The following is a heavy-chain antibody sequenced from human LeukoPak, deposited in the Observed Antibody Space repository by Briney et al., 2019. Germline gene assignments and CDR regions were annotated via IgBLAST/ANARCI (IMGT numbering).Heavy chain of an antibody. CDR3: ARGSKGTYDY. Sequence: GGSLRLSCVDSGFTFSNSVMTWVRQAPGKGLEWVSSILGTGDYTYFANSVKGRFTISRDNSKNTLYLQMNSLRAGDTAIYYCARGSKGTYDYWGQGTLVTVSS. CDR1: GFTFSNSV. J-gene: IGHJ4*02. V-gene: IGHV3-23*01. CDR2: ILGTGDYT.